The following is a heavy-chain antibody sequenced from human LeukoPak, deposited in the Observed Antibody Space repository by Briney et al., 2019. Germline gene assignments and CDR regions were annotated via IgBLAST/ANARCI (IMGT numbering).Heavy chain of an antibody. D-gene: IGHD3-3*01. CDR2: ISAYNGNT. CDR3: ARGGITIFGVLEGYDY. V-gene: IGHV1-18*01. J-gene: IGHJ4*02. CDR1: GYTFTNYG. Sequence: ASVKVSCKASGYTFTNYGINWVRQAPGQGLEWMGWISAYNGNTNSAQKLQGRVTMTTDTSTSTAYMELRSLRSDDTAVHYCARGGITIFGVLEGYDYWGQGTLVTVSS.